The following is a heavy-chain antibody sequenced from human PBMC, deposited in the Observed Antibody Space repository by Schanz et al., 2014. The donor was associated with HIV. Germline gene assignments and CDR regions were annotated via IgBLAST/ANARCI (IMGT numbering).Heavy chain of an antibody. CDR2: IKHSGST. J-gene: IGHJ2*01. CDR1: VGSFTDYY. D-gene: IGHD1-26*01. V-gene: IGHV4-34*01. Sequence: QVQLHQWGAGLLKPSETLSLTCAVYVGSFTDYYWTWIRQPPGKGLEWIGEIKHSGSTTYNPSLKSRVAFSVDTSRRQFSLKVNSVTAADTALYFCARVRSGSTAGYFDLWGRGTPVTVSS. CDR3: ARVRSGSTAGYFDL.